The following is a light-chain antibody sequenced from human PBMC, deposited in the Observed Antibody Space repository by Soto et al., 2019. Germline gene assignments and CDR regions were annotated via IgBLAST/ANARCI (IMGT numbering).Light chain of an antibody. V-gene: IGKV1-33*01. Sequence: DIQMTQSPSSLSASVGDRVTITCQASQAINNYLNWYQQKPGKPPKLLIYDASNLEAGVPSRFSGGGSGTDFTFSITSLQPEDVATYYCQQYESLPPLFGPGTTVQFK. CDR1: QAINNY. CDR3: QQYESLPPL. J-gene: IGKJ3*01. CDR2: DAS.